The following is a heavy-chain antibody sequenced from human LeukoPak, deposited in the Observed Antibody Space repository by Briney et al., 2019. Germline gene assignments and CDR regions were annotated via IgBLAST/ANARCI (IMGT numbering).Heavy chain of an antibody. J-gene: IGHJ4*02. CDR1: GFTVSSNY. CDR2: IYSGGST. V-gene: IGHV3-66*02. Sequence: PGGSLRLSCAASGFTVSSNYMSWVRQAPGKGLEWVSVIYSGGSTYYADSVKGRFTISRDNSKNTLYLQMNSLRAEDTAVYYCALEVDIVVVPAAHIAYWGQGTLVTVSS. CDR3: ALEVDIVVVPAAHIAY. D-gene: IGHD2-2*01.